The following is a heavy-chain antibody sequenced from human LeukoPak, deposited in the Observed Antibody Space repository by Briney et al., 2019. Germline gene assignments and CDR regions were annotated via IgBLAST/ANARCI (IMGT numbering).Heavy chain of an antibody. Sequence: GRSLRLSCAASGFTFSSYAMHWVRQAPGKGLEWVAVISYDGSDKYYADSVKGRFTISRDNSKNTPYLQMNSLRAEDTAVYYCAKDLSGYWGQGTLVTVSS. D-gene: IGHD2/OR15-2a*01. CDR2: ISYDGSDK. CDR3: AKDLSGY. CDR1: GFTFSSYA. V-gene: IGHV3-30*04. J-gene: IGHJ4*02.